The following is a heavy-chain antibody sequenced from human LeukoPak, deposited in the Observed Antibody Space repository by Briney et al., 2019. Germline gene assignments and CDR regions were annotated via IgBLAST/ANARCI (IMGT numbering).Heavy chain of an antibody. V-gene: IGHV6-1*01. CDR2: TYYRSKWYN. D-gene: IGHD6-19*01. Sequence: SQTLSLTCAISGDSVSSNSAAWNWIRQSLSRGLEWLGRTYYRSKWYNDYAVSVKSRITINPDTSKNQFSLQLNSVTPEDTAVYYCAREPQAVAGTLNDWGQGTLVTVSS. CDR1: GDSVSSNSAA. CDR3: AREPQAVAGTLND. J-gene: IGHJ4*02.